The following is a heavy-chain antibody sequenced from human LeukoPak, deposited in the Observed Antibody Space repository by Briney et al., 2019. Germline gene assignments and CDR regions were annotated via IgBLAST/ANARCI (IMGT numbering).Heavy chain of an antibody. CDR3: ARSLVVAASVDY. V-gene: IGHV4-39*01. J-gene: IGHJ4*02. CDR2: IYHTGGS. CDR1: SGSITTGPYY. D-gene: IGHD2-15*01. Sequence: SETLSLTCTVSSGSITTGPYYWSWIRRPPGKGLEWIATIYHTGGSYYNSSLKGRATISVDTSKSQFSLKLSSVTAADTALYYCARSLVVAASVDYWGQGTLVTVSS.